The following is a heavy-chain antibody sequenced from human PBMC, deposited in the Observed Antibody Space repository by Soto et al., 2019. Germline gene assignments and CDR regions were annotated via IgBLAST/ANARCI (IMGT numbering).Heavy chain of an antibody. CDR3: ARHKVLTGYYQYYYMDV. CDR1: GASISDYY. Sequence: SETLSLTCTVSGASISDYYWTWIRQPPGKGLEWLGFFYSSVTSYYNPSLKSRVTISVDTSKSQFSLKLNSVTAADTAVYYCARHKVLTGYYQYYYMDVWGKGTTVTVSS. D-gene: IGHD3-9*01. CDR2: FYSSVTS. J-gene: IGHJ6*03. V-gene: IGHV4-59*08.